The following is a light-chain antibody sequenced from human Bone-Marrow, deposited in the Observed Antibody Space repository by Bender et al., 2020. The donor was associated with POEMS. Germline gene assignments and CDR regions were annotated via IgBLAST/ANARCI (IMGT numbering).Light chain of an antibody. CDR1: VLAKKY. Sequence: SYELTQPPSVSVFPGQTARIICSGDVLAKKYVRWFQQKPGQAPVLVIHKDTERPSTIPDRFSGSTSGTTVTLTISGAQAEDEADYYCYCAPEDHMGLFGPGTKVTVL. J-gene: IGLJ1*01. CDR3: YCAPEDHMGL. V-gene: IGLV3-27*01. CDR2: KDT.